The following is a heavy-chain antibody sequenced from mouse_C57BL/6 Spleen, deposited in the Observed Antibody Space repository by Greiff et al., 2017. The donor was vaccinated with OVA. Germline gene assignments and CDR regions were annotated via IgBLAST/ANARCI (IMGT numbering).Heavy chain of an antibody. CDR2: IDPSDSDT. D-gene: IGHD1-1*01. J-gene: IGHJ3*01. CDR1: GYTFTSYW. V-gene: IGHV1-69*01. Sequence: VQLQQPGAELVMPGASVKLSCKASGYTFTSYWMHWVKQRPGQGLEWIGEIDPSDSDTNYNQKLKGKSTLTVDKSSSTAYMQHSSLTSEDSAVYYCARRDYYGSSYWGFAYWGQGTLVTVSA. CDR3: ARRDYYGSSYWGFAY.